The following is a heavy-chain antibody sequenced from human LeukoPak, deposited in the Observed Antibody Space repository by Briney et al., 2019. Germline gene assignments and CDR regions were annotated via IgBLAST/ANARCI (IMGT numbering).Heavy chain of an antibody. CDR3: ARIRGYDGAFDI. CDR2: IYYSGST. Sequence: SETLSLTCTVSGGSVSSGSYYWSWIRQPPGKGLEWIGYIYYSGSTNYNPSLKSRVTISVDTSKNQFSLKLSSVTAADTAVYYCARIRGYDGAFDIWGQGTMVTASS. D-gene: IGHD5-12*01. CDR1: GGSVSSGSYY. J-gene: IGHJ3*02. V-gene: IGHV4-61*01.